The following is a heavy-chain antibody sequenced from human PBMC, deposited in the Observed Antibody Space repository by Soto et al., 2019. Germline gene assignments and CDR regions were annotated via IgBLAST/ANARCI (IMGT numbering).Heavy chain of an antibody. CDR1: GFTFSSYS. CDR2: ISSSSYI. D-gene: IGHD2-8*01. CDR3: ASGYCTNGVCGLSYYFDY. Sequence: GGSLRLSCAASGFTFSSYSMNWVRQAPGKGLEWVSSISSSSYIYYADSVKGRFTISRDNAKNSLYLQMNSLRAEDTAVYYCASGYCTNGVCGLSYYFDYWGQGTLVTVSS. V-gene: IGHV3-21*01. J-gene: IGHJ4*02.